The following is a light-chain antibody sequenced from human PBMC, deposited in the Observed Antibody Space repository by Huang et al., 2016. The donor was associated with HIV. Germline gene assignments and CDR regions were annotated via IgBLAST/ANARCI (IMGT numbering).Light chain of an antibody. J-gene: IGKJ4*01. Sequence: DIQMTQSPSSLSASVGDRVTITCRASKSINSYLNWYQQKPGKAPKFLIYAASSLQSGVSSRFSGSGSGTDFTLTINSLQPEEFAIYYCQQSYNTPLTFGGGTRLEIK. CDR2: AAS. CDR3: QQSYNTPLT. CDR1: KSINSY. V-gene: IGKV1-39*01.